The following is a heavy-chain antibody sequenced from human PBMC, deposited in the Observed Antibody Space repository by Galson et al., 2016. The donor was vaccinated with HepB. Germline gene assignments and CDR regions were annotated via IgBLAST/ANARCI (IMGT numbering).Heavy chain of an antibody. CDR2: IFSGDAT. D-gene: IGHD3-22*01. J-gene: IGHJ3*02. V-gene: IGHV3-53*01. CDR1: GFSVSGKY. Sequence: SLRLSCAASGFSVSGKYMSWARQAPGKGLEWVSAIFSGDATYYRDSVKGRFTISRDTSKNTLYLQMNNLRAEDTAIYYCEGYSDPFDIWGQETMVTVSS. CDR3: EGYSDPFDI.